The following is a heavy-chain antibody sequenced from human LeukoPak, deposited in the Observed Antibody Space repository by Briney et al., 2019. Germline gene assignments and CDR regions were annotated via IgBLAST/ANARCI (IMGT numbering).Heavy chain of an antibody. CDR1: GFTFDDHG. J-gene: IGHJ5*02. Sequence: GGSLRLSCATSGFTFDDHGMNWVRQAPGKGLEWVSGINWSGGSERYADSVKGRFTISRDNAKNSLYLQMNSLRAEDTAVYYCARDAYNWNDGWLDPWGQGTLVTVSS. V-gene: IGHV3-20*04. CDR2: INWSGGSE. D-gene: IGHD1-1*01. CDR3: ARDAYNWNDGWLDP.